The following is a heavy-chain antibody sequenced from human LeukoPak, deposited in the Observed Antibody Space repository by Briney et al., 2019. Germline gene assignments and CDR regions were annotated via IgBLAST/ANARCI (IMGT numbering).Heavy chain of an antibody. CDR1: GGSFSGYY. J-gene: IGHJ3*02. CDR2: INHSGST. CDR3: ASNKWSSFGIDAFDI. V-gene: IGHV4-34*01. Sequence: SETLSLTCAVYGGSFSGYYWCWIRQPPGKGLEWIGEINHSGSTNYNPSLKSRVTISVDTSKNQFSLKLSSVTAADTAVYYCASNKWSSFGIDAFDIWGQGTMVTVSS. D-gene: IGHD3-3*01.